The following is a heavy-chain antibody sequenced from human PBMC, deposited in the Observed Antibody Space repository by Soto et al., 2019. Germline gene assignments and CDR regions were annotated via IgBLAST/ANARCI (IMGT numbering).Heavy chain of an antibody. Sequence: SETLSLTCTVSGCSISSYYWSWIRQPPGKGLEWIGYIYYSGSTNYNPSLKSRVTISVDTPKNQFSLKLSSVTATDTAVYYCARRRIVVTTNFDYWGQGTLVTVSS. V-gene: IGHV4-59*08. CDR1: GCSISSYY. CDR3: ARRRIVVTTNFDY. J-gene: IGHJ4*02. CDR2: IYYSGST. D-gene: IGHD1-26*01.